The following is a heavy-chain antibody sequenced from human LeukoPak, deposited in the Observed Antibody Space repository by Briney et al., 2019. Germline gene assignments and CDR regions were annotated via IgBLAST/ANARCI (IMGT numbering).Heavy chain of an antibody. J-gene: IGHJ4*02. D-gene: IGHD3-22*01. CDR1: GFTFSSYG. V-gene: IGHV3-66*01. Sequence: GGSLRLSCAASGFTFSSYGMHWVRQAPGKGLEWVSVIYSGGSTYYADSVKGRFTISRDNSKNTLYLQMNSLRAEDTAVYYCARGRSYYDSSGYYFDYWGQGTLVTVSS. CDR3: ARGRSYYDSSGYYFDY. CDR2: IYSGGST.